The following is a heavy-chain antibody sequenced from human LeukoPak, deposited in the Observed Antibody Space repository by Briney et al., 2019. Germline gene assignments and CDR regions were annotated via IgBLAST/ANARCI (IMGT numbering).Heavy chain of an antibody. J-gene: IGHJ4*02. Sequence: SETLSLTCTVSGGSISSSDYYWSWIRQPPGKELEGIASINYRGSTYYNPSLKSRVTISVDTSKNQFSLRLSSVTAADTAVYFCARYVVYGSGKYYFDYWGQGSLVTVSS. CDR2: INYRGST. V-gene: IGHV4-39*01. CDR1: GGSISSSDYY. D-gene: IGHD3-10*01. CDR3: ARYVVYGSGKYYFDY.